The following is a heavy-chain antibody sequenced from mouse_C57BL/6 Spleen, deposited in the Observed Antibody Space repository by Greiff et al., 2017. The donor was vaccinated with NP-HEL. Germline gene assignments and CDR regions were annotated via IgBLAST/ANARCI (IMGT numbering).Heavy chain of an antibody. CDR2: IRNKANGYTT. J-gene: IGHJ4*01. CDR1: GFTFTDYY. CDR3: ARGTLGAMDY. D-gene: IGHD4-1*01. Sequence: EVHLVESGGGLVQPGGSLSLSCAASGFTFTDYYMSWVRQPPGKALEWLGFIRNKANGYTTEYSASVKGRFTISRDNSQSILYLQMNALRAEDSAAYYCARGTLGAMDYWGQGTSVTVSS. V-gene: IGHV7-3*01.